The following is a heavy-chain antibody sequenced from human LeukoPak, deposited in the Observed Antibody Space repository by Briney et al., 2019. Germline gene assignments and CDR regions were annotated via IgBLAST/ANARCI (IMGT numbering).Heavy chain of an antibody. J-gene: IGHJ5*02. CDR2: ISAYNGNT. CDR1: GYTFTSYG. CDR3: ARKGNCSSTSCYIGDNWFDP. V-gene: IGHV1-18*01. Sequence: ASVKVSCKASGYTFTSYGISWVRQAPGQGLEWMGWISAYNGNTNYAQKLQGRVTMTTDTSTSTAYMELRSLRSDDTAVYYCARKGNCSSTSCYIGDNWFDPWGQGTLVTVSS. D-gene: IGHD2-2*02.